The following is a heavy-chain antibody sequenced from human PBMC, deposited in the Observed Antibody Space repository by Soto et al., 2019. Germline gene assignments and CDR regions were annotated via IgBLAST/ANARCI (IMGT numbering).Heavy chain of an antibody. CDR1: GYTLTGYY. D-gene: IGHD3-10*01. CDR3: ARAGAAFGELPFDY. CDR2: INPNSGGT. V-gene: IGHV1-2*04. Sequence: ASVKVSCKASGYTLTGYYMHWVRQAPGQGPEWMGWINPNSGGTNYAQKFQGWVTMTRDTSISTAYMELSRLRSDDTAVYYCARAGAAFGELPFDYWGQGTLVTVSS. J-gene: IGHJ4*02.